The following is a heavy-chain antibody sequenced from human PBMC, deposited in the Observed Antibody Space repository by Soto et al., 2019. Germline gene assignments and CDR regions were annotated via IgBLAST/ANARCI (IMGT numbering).Heavy chain of an antibody. CDR2: ISTSSKTI. V-gene: IGHV3-11*01. CDR3: ARDRYYVAY. CDR1: GFTFSDYY. J-gene: IGHJ4*02. D-gene: IGHD3-16*01. Sequence: QVQLVESGRGLVKPGGSLTLSCAASGFTFSDYYMSWIRQAPGKGLEWISYISTSSKTIYYADSVKGRFTISRDNAKNSVYLHMNTLRAEDTAVYYCARDRYYVAYWGQGTLVTVSS.